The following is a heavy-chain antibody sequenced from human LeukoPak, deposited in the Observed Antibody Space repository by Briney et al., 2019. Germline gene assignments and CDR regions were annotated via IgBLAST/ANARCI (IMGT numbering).Heavy chain of an antibody. J-gene: IGHJ4*02. Sequence: SQTLSLTCTVSGGSISSGDYYWSWIRQPPGKGPEWIGYIYYSGSTYYNPSLKSRVTISVDTSKNQFSLKLSSVTAADTAVYYCARAPTTPGLVCDYWGQGTLVTVSS. V-gene: IGHV4-30-4*01. CDR3: ARAPTTPGLVCDY. D-gene: IGHD1-26*01. CDR1: GGSISSGDYY. CDR2: IYYSGST.